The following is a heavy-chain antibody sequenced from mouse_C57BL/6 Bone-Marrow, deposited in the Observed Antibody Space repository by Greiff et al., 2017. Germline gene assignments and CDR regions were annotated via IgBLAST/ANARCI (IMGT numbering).Heavy chain of an antibody. CDR1: GYTFTSYW. CDR3: LYDYFAMDY. D-gene: IGHD2-3*01. CDR2: IYPGNSDT. Sequence: EVQLVESGTVLARPGASVKMSCKTSGYTFTSYWMHWVKQRPGQGLEWIGAIYPGNSDTSYNKKFKGKAKLTTVTSASTAYMELSSLTNEDAAVYYCLYDYFAMDYWGQGTSVTVAS. V-gene: IGHV1-5*01. J-gene: IGHJ4*01.